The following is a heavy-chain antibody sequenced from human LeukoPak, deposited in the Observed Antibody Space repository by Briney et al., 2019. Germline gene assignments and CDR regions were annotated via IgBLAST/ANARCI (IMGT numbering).Heavy chain of an antibody. CDR3: AKWKYSNSGIDGY. D-gene: IGHD6-6*01. Sequence: GGSLRLSCAASGFTFSNYPMSWVRQAPGKGLEWVSALTGSGSNTYYADSVKGRFTISRDNSKNTLYLQMNSLRAEDTAVYYCAKWKYSNSGIDGYWGQGTLVTVSS. J-gene: IGHJ4*02. CDR2: LTGSGSNT. V-gene: IGHV3-23*01. CDR1: GFTFSNYP.